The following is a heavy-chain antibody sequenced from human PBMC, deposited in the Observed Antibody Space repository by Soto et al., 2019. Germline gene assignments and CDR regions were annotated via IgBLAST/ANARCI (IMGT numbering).Heavy chain of an antibody. J-gene: IGHJ6*02. V-gene: IGHV1-69*12. Sequence: QVHLVQSGAEVKKPGSSVKVSCKASGDTFSSFAISWVRQAPGQGLEWMWGIVPIFRTPDYAQKFQGRGTITVDESTNTAYMELRSLTSEDTAVYYCARDKDRQQVGGNSYYDLAVWGQGTTVIVSS. CDR2: IVPIFRTP. D-gene: IGHD2-2*01. CDR1: GDTFSSFA. CDR3: ARDKDRQQVGGNSYYDLAV.